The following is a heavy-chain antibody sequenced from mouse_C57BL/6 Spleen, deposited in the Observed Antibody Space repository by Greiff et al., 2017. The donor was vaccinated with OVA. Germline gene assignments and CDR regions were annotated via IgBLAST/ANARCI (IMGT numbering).Heavy chain of an antibody. V-gene: IGHV1-82*01. D-gene: IGHD2-14*01. CDR2: IYPGDGDT. J-gene: IGHJ3*01. Sequence: QVQLQQSGPELVKPGASVKISCKASGYAFSSSWMNWVKQRPGKGLEWIGRIYPGDGDTNYNGKFKGKATLTADKSSSTAYMQRSSLTSEDSAVYCCARGGYRNGGFADWGQGTLVTVSA. CDR1: GYAFSSSW. CDR3: ARGGYRNGGFAD.